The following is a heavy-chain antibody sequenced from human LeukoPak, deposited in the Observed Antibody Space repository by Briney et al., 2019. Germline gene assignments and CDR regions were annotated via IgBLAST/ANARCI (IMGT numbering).Heavy chain of an antibody. D-gene: IGHD6-19*01. J-gene: IGHJ5*02. CDR1: GFTFSDFA. CDR2: ISGSADIT. CDR3: AKEDSSGWEGNNWFDP. Sequence: GGSLRLSCAASGFTFSDFAVTWVRQAPGKGVEWVSTISGSADITYYADSVKGRFTISRDNSKNTLYLQMNSLRAEDTAVYYCAKEDSSGWEGNNWFDPWGQGTLVTVSS. V-gene: IGHV3-23*01.